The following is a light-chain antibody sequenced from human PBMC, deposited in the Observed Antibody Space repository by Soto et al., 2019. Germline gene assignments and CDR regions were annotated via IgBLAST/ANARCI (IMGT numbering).Light chain of an antibody. CDR3: SSYTSSSTEV. V-gene: IGLV2-14*01. Sequence: QSVLTQPASASGSPGQSITISCTGTSSDVGGYNYVSWYQQHPGKAPKLMIYDVSNRPSGVSNRFSGSKSGNTASLTISGLQAEDEADYYCSSYTSSSTEVFGGGTKLTVL. CDR2: DVS. J-gene: IGLJ2*01. CDR1: SSDVGGYNY.